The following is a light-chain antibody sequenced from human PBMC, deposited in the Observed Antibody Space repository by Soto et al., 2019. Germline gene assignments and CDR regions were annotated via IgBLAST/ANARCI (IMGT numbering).Light chain of an antibody. Sequence: IVMTQSPATLSVSPGETASLSCRASQSAGNFLAWYQQKPGQAPRLLIYYISTRATGIPARFSGSGSGTELTLTINSLKSEDSEVYDCQQHNQWPITFGQGTRLEIK. V-gene: IGKV3D-15*01. CDR3: QQHNQWPIT. CDR1: QSAGNF. J-gene: IGKJ5*01. CDR2: YIS.